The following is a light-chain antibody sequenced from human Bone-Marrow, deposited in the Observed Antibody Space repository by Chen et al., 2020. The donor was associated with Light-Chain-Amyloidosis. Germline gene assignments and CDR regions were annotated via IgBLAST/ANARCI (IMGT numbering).Light chain of an antibody. CDR1: SSDVGGYNY. V-gene: IGLV2-11*01. CDR2: DVT. J-gene: IGLJ1*01. Sequence: QSALTQPRSVSGSPGPSVTISCTGTSSDVGGYNYVSWYQQHPGKAPKLMIYDVTKRPSGVPDRFSGSKSGNTASLTISGLQAEDEADYYCCSYAGSNSFVFGTGTKVIVL. CDR3: CSYAGSNSFV.